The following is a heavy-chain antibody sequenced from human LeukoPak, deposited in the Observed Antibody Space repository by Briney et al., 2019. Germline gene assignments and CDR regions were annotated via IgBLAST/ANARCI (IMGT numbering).Heavy chain of an antibody. V-gene: IGHV3-30*02. J-gene: IGHJ6*03. CDR3: ARVVTMVRGSYYYYMDV. CDR1: GFTFSSYG. CDR2: IRYDGSNK. D-gene: IGHD3-10*01. Sequence: GGSLRLSCAASGFTFSSYGMHWVRQAPGKGLEWVAFIRYDGSNKYYADSVKGRFTSSRDNSRNTLYLQMNSLRAEDTAVYYCARVVTMVRGSYYYYMDVWGKGTTVTVSS.